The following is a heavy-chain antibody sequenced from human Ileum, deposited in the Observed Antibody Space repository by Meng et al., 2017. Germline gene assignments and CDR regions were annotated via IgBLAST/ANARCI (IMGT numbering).Heavy chain of an antibody. Sequence: QGQLVQSVSEVKKPGASVEVSCMTSGYTFTDYNMHWVRQDPGQGLEWMGRIKPNTGGTTYAQKFQGRVTVTRDTSINTVYVQLSSLTSDDTAMYYCVRDKFNWNDDYYFDYWGQGTLVTVSS. CDR2: IKPNTGGT. CDR1: GYTFTDYN. D-gene: IGHD1-1*01. J-gene: IGHJ4*02. CDR3: VRDKFNWNDDYYFDY. V-gene: IGHV1-2*06.